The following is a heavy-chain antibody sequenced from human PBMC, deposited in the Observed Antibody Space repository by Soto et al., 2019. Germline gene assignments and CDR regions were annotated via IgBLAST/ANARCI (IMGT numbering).Heavy chain of an antibody. CDR2: MNPNSGNT. D-gene: IGHD2-2*01. CDR3: ARGYCSSTSCYYNWFDP. V-gene: IGHV1-8*01. J-gene: IGHJ5*02. Sequence: QVQLVQSGAEVKKPGASVKVSCKASGYTFTSYDINWVRQATGQGLEWMGWMNPNSGNTGYAQKFQGRVTRTRNTSISTAYMELSSLRSEDTAVYYCARGYCSSTSCYYNWFDPWGQGTLVTVSS. CDR1: GYTFTSYD.